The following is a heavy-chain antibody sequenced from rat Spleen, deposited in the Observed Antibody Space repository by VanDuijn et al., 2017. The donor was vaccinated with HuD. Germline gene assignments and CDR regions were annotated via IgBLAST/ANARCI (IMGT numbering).Heavy chain of an antibody. V-gene: IGHV5-58*01. J-gene: IGHJ2*01. CDR1: GFTFSSYW. D-gene: IGHD1-11*01. CDR3: AKDLDYGPDY. CDR2: ISTGGDNT. Sequence: EVQLVESGGGLVQPGRSLKLSCVVSGFTFSSYWMYWIRQAPKKGLEWVAYISTGGDNTYYSDSVKGRFTISRDNAENTVYLQMNSLRSEDTATYYCAKDLDYGPDYWGQGVMVTVSS.